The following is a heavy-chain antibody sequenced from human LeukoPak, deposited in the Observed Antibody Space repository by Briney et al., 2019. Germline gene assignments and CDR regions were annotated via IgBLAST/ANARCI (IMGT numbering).Heavy chain of an antibody. V-gene: IGHV3-30*18. Sequence: PGIPLTLLCAASGFIFSLYGMQGVPHSPEKALEGVANISYYWNHIHYADSVKGRFNISRDNFKNTMYLEMNSLRAEDTAVYYCAKDPASWFGELLHTRGDYYFDYWGQGTLVTVSS. CDR1: GFIFSLYG. D-gene: IGHD3-10*01. CDR2: ISYYWNHI. CDR3: AKDPASWFGELLHTRGDYYFDY. J-gene: IGHJ4*02.